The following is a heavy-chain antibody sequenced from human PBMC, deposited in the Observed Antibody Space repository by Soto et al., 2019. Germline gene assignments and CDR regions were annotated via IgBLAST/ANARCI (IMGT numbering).Heavy chain of an antibody. Sequence: SETLSLTCTVSGGFLSGYYWSWIRQPPGKGLEWIGDFYSSGSPHHNPSLKNRVSISEDRSKNEFSLKLSSVTAADTAIYYCAREFYYDSSGIGFDPWGQGTLVTVSS. CDR1: GGFLSGYY. J-gene: IGHJ5*02. D-gene: IGHD3-22*01. V-gene: IGHV4-59*01. CDR3: AREFYYDSSGIGFDP. CDR2: FYSSGSP.